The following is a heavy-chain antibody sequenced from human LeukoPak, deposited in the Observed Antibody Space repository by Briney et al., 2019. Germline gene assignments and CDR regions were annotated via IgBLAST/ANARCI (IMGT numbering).Heavy chain of an antibody. D-gene: IGHD6-19*01. CDR1: DFTFGSYA. V-gene: IGHV4-34*01. Sequence: PGGSLRLSCAASDFTFGSYAMSWIRQPPGKGLEWIGEINHSGSTNYNPSLKSRVTISIDTSKNQFSLELSSVTAADTAVYYCARAHSSGWFSFDYWGQGTLVTVSS. J-gene: IGHJ4*02. CDR3: ARAHSSGWFSFDY. CDR2: INHSGST.